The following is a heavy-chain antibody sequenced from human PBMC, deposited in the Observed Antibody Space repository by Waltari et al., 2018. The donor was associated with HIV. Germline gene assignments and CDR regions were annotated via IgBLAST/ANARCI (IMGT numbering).Heavy chain of an antibody. D-gene: IGHD6-25*01. CDR2: INTDGSGT. J-gene: IGHJ6*02. V-gene: IGHV3-74*01. CDR1: GFTFSSNW. CDR3: ARGSGWDYYYGMDV. Sequence: EVQLVESGGGLVQPGGSLRLSCAGSGFTFSSNWMHWVRQAPGKGLVWVSRINTDGSGTSYADSVKGRFTISRDNAKNTLYLQMNSLRAEDTAVYYCARGSGWDYYYGMDVWGPGTTVTVSS.